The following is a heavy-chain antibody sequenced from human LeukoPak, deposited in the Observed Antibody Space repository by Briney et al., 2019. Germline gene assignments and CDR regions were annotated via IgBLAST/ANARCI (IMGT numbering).Heavy chain of an antibody. CDR1: GGSISSGGYY. CDR3: ARSSYVRYRDYYYYGMDV. D-gene: IGHD1-1*01. V-gene: IGHV4-31*03. Sequence: SQTLSLTCTVSGGSISSGGYYWSWIRQHPGKGLEWIGYIYYSGSTYYNPSLKSRVTISVDTSKNQFSLKLSSVTAADTAVYYRARSSYVRYRDYYYYGMDVWGQGTTVTVSS. J-gene: IGHJ6*02. CDR2: IYYSGST.